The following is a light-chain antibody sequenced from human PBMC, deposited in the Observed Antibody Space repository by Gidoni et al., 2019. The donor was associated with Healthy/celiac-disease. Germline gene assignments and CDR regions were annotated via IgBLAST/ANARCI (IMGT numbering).Light chain of an antibody. J-gene: IGKJ1*01. CDR1: QSVSSN. CDR3: QQYNNWPGT. CDR2: GAS. V-gene: IGKV3-15*01. Sequence: IVMTQSPATLSVSPGERATLSCRASQSVSSNLAWYQQQPDQAPRLLIYGASTRATGIPARFSGSGAGTEFTLTISSLQSEDFAVYYCQQYNNWPGTFGQGTKVEIK.